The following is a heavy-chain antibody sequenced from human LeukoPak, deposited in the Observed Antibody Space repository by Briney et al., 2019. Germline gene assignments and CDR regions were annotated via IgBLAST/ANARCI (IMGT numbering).Heavy chain of an antibody. Sequence: PSGTLSLTCTVSGDSINSLDLWSWVRQPPGKGLEWIGEMYLSGTTHSNPSVRSRVTISIDKSKNQFFLNLSSVTAADTAVYYCAGLVGRYSSGLYYYYFDYWGQGTLVTVSS. CDR2: MYLSGTT. J-gene: IGHJ4*02. CDR3: AGLVGRYSSGLYYYYFDY. D-gene: IGHD3-22*01. V-gene: IGHV4-4*02. CDR1: GDSINSLDL.